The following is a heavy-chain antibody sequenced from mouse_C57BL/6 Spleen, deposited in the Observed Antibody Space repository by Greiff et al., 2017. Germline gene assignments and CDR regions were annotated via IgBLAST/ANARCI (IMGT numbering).Heavy chain of an antibody. CDR1: GYTFTSYW. Sequence: QVQLQQPGAELVKPGASVKMSCKASGYTFTSYWITWVKQRPGQGLEWIGDIYPGSGSTNYNEKFKSKATLTVDTSSSTAYMQLSSLTSEDSAVYYCAREGGYGSLYYAMDYWGQGTSVTVSS. V-gene: IGHV1-55*01. J-gene: IGHJ4*01. D-gene: IGHD1-1*01. CDR3: AREGGYGSLYYAMDY. CDR2: IYPGSGST.